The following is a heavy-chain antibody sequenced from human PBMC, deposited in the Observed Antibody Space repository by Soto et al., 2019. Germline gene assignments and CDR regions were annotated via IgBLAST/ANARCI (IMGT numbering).Heavy chain of an antibody. D-gene: IGHD3-10*01. CDR2: MNPNSGNT. V-gene: IGHV1-8*01. Sequence: QVQLVQSGAEVKKPGASVKVSCKASGYTFTSYDINWVRQATGQGLEWMGWMNPNSGNTVYAQKFQGRATMTRNTSVSTAYMELSSLRSDDTAVSYGARGQERRGFDYWGQGTLVTVSS. J-gene: IGHJ4*02. CDR3: ARGQERRGFDY. CDR1: GYTFTSYD.